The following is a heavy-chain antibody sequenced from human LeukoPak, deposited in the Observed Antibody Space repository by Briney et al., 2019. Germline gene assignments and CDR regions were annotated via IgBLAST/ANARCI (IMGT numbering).Heavy chain of an antibody. V-gene: IGHV3-43*01. CDR1: GFRFGDYT. J-gene: IGHJ4*02. CDR2: INWDGGST. D-gene: IGHD6-19*01. CDR3: AKAAPYTTGWNYYFDH. Sequence: GGSLRLSCVASGFRFGDYTMHWVRQAPGKGLEWVSVINWDGGSTYYADSVKGRFSVSRDNSKNSLYLQMNSLRTEDTAFYYCAKAAPYTTGWNYYFDHWGQGTLVTVSS.